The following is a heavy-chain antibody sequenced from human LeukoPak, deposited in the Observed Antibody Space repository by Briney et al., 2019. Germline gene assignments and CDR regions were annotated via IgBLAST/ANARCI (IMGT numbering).Heavy chain of an antibody. V-gene: IGHV3-23*01. Sequence: GGSLRLSCAASGFTFSSYAMSWVRQAPGKGLEWVSAISGSGGRTYYADSVKGRFTISRDNSKNTLYLQMNSLRAEDTAVYYCARERWLRFVDYYGMDVWGQGTTVTVSS. CDR1: GFTFSSYA. CDR2: ISGSGGRT. D-gene: IGHD5-12*01. CDR3: ARERWLRFVDYYGMDV. J-gene: IGHJ6*02.